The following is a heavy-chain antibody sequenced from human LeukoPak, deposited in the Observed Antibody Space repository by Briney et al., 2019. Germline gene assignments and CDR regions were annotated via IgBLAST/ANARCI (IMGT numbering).Heavy chain of an antibody. CDR1: GFTFSSYA. CDR2: ISYDGSNK. CDR3: ARALGYCSGGSCYPEGFDP. D-gene: IGHD2-15*01. V-gene: IGHV3-30-3*01. J-gene: IGHJ5*02. Sequence: GGSLRLSCAASGFTFSSYAMHWVRQAPGKGLEWVAVISYDGSNKYYADSVKGRFTISRDNAKNSLYLQMNSLRAEDTAVYYCARALGYCSGGSCYPEGFDPWGQGTLVTVSS.